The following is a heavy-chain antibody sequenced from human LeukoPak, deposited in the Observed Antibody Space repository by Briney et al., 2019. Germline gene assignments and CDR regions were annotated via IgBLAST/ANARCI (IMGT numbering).Heavy chain of an antibody. CDR1: GYSFTSYW. J-gene: IGHJ4*02. Sequence: GESLKISCKGSGYSFTSYWIGWVRQMSGKGLEWMGIIYPGDSDSRYSPSFQGQVTISADKSISTAYLQWSSLKASDTAMYYCARSCRDDYRDFDYWGQGTLVTVSS. CDR2: IYPGDSDS. D-gene: IGHD5-24*01. V-gene: IGHV5-51*01. CDR3: ARSCRDDYRDFDY.